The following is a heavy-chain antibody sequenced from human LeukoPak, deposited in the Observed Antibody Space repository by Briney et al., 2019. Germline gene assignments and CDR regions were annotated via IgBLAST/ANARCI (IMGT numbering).Heavy chain of an antibody. CDR1: DFSFITYA. Sequence: PGGSLRLSCAASDFSFITYAMSWVRQAPGKGLEWVSSISSSSSYIYSADSVKGRFTISRDNAKNSLYLQMNSLRVEDTAVYYCAGDRVIYWGQGTLVTVSS. J-gene: IGHJ4*02. CDR3: AGDRVIY. V-gene: IGHV3-21*01. CDR2: ISSSSSYI.